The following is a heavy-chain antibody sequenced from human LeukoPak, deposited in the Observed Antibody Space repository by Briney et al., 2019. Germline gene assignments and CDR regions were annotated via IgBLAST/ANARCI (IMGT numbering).Heavy chain of an antibody. J-gene: IGHJ4*02. CDR2: INHSGST. CDR3: ARGRGYCSGGSCYYHKPWDY. Sequence: SETLSLTCAVYGGSFSGYYWSWIRQPPGKGLEWIGEINHSGSTNYNPSLKSRVTISVDTSKNQFSLKLSSVTAADTAVYYCARGRGYCSGGSCYYHKPWDYWGQGTLVTVSS. D-gene: IGHD2-15*01. V-gene: IGHV4-34*01. CDR1: GGSFSGYY.